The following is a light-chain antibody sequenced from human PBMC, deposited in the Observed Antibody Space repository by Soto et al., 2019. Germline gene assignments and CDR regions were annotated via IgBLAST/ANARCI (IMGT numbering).Light chain of an antibody. J-gene: IGKJ4*01. CDR1: RSLLSSNGNNY. CDR2: LAS. CDR3: MQGLSTPLT. Sequence: DIVLTQSRHSLAVTPGEPASISCRSSRSLLSSNGNNYLNWYVQRPGLSPQLLIYLASNRASGGPDRFSGSGSGTDFTLKISRVEADDVGFYYCMQGLSTPLTIGGGTKVEIK. V-gene: IGKV2-28*01.